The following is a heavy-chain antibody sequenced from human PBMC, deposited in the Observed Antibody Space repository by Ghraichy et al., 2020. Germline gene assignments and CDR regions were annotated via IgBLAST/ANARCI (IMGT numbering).Heavy chain of an antibody. CDR3: ARWGGIAARYGPYYYGMDV. J-gene: IGHJ6*02. D-gene: IGHD6-6*01. Sequence: SETLSLTCTVSGGSISRSSYYWGWIRQPPGKGLEWIGSIYYSGSTYYNPSLKSRVTISVDTSKNQFSLKLSSVTAADTAVYYCARWGGIAARYGPYYYGMDVWGQETTVTVAS. V-gene: IGHV4-39*01. CDR1: GGSISRSSYY. CDR2: IYYSGST.